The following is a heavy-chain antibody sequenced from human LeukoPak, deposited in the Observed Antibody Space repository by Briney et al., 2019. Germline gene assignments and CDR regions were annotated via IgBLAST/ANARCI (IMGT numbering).Heavy chain of an antibody. CDR1: GFTFSSYA. Sequence: GGSLRLSCAASGFTFSSYAMHWVRQAPGKGLEWVAVISYDGSNKYYADSVKSRFTISRDNSKNTLYLQMNSLRAEDTAVYYCARDITPPTYDFWSGYYYGMDVWGQGTTVTVSS. CDR3: ARDITPPTYDFWSGYYYGMDV. CDR2: ISYDGSNK. J-gene: IGHJ6*02. V-gene: IGHV3-30-3*01. D-gene: IGHD3-3*01.